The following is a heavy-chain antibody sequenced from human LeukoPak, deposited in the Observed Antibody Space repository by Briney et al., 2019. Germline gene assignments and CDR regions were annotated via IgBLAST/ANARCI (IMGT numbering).Heavy chain of an antibody. Sequence: SETLSLTCAVSGGSFSGYYWYWIRQPPGKGLEWIGEINHSGSTNYNPSLKSRVTISVDTSKNQFSLKLSSVTAADTAVYYCARRCSSTSCYWFDPWGQGTLVTVSS. V-gene: IGHV4-34*01. CDR2: INHSGST. D-gene: IGHD2-2*01. CDR3: ARRCSSTSCYWFDP. J-gene: IGHJ5*02. CDR1: GGSFSGYY.